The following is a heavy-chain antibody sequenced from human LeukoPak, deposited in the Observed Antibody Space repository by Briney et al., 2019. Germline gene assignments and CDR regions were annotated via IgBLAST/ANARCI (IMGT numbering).Heavy chain of an antibody. V-gene: IGHV1-2*02. CDR3: ARVDDSSGYYNTNWFDP. CDR2: INPNSGGT. CDR1: GYTFTRYY. J-gene: IGHJ5*02. Sequence: ASVKVSCKASGYTFTRYYMHWVRQAPGQGLEWMGWINPNSGGTDYAQKFQGRVTMTRDTSISTAYMELSRLRSDDTAVYYCARVDDSSGYYNTNWFDPWGQGTLVTVSS. D-gene: IGHD3-22*01.